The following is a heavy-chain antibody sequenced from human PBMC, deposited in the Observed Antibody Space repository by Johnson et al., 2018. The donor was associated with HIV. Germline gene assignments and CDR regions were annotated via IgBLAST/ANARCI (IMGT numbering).Heavy chain of an antibody. J-gene: IGHJ3*02. CDR1: GFTFSNYG. V-gene: IGHV3-30*03. D-gene: IGHD6-19*01. CDR2: ISYDGSNK. Sequence: QVQLVESGGGVVQPGRSLRLSCAASGFTFSNYGIHWVRQAPGKGLEWVAVISYDGSNKYYADSVKGRFIISRDNSKNTLYLQMNSLRAEDTAVYYCARDVRKGEGQWLVHAFDIWGQGTMVTVSS. CDR3: ARDVRKGEGQWLVHAFDI.